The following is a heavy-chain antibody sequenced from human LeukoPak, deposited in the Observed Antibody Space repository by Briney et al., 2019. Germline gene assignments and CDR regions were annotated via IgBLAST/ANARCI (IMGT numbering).Heavy chain of an antibody. CDR3: AKSKTAAAGTGAFDI. CDR2: IRFDGSNK. Sequence: PGGSLRLSCVASGFTFSNYGMHWVRQAPGKGLEWVAFIRFDGSNKYYADSVKGRFTISRDNSKNTLFLQMISLRAEDTAVYYCAKSKTAAAGTGAFDIWGQGTMVTVSS. D-gene: IGHD6-13*01. CDR1: GFTFSNYG. J-gene: IGHJ3*02. V-gene: IGHV3-30*02.